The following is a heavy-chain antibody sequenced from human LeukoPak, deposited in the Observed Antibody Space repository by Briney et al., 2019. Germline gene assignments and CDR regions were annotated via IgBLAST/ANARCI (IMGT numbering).Heavy chain of an antibody. J-gene: IGHJ4*02. V-gene: IGHV3-7*03. Sequence: GGSLRLSCAASGFTFSSYWMSWVRQAPGKGLEWVANIKQDGSEKYYVDSVKGRFTISRDNAKNSLYLQMNSLRAEDTALYYCAKDMGGTEASFDYWGQGTLVTVSS. D-gene: IGHD3-16*01. CDR2: IKQDGSEK. CDR3: AKDMGGTEASFDY. CDR1: GFTFSSYW.